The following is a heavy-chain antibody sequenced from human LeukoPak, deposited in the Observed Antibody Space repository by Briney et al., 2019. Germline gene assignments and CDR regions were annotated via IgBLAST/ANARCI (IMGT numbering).Heavy chain of an antibody. CDR1: GYTFTSYD. J-gene: IGHJ6*03. CDR3: AAPGGSYSYYYYMDV. V-gene: IGHV1-8*01. D-gene: IGHD1-26*01. Sequence: GASVKVSCKASGYTFTSYDINWVRQATGQGLEWMGWMNPNSGNTGYAQKFQGRVTITRNTSRSTAYMELSSLRSEDTAVYYCAAPGGSYSYYYYMDVWGKGTTVTVSS. CDR2: MNPNSGNT.